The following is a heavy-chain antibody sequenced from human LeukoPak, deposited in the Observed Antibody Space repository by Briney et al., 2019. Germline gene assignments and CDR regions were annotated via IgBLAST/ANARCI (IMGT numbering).Heavy chain of an antibody. CDR1: GFTFSHYT. V-gene: IGHV3-21*01. D-gene: IGHD6-19*01. Sequence: GGSLRLSCTASGFTFSHYTINWVRQAPGKGLECVSSISSTSSYISYADSVKGRFTISRDDAKNSVYLRMNSLRAEDTAVYYCAKDSGSGWTFDYWGQGTLVTVSS. CDR3: AKDSGSGWTFDY. CDR2: ISSTSSYI. J-gene: IGHJ4*02.